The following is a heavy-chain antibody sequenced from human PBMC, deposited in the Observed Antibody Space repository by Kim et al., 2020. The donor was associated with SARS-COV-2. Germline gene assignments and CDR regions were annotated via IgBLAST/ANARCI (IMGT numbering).Heavy chain of an antibody. J-gene: IGHJ4*02. Sequence: GGSLRLSCAASGFTFSSYAMSWVRQAPGKGLEWVSAISGSGGSTYYADSVKGRFTISRDNSKNTLYLQMNSLRAEDTAVYYCAKDLPSAVTTTYDILTVYWGQGTLVPVPS. V-gene: IGHV3-23*01. CDR3: AKDLPSAVTTTYDILTVY. CDR2: ISGSGGST. CDR1: GFTFSSYA. D-gene: IGHD3-9*01.